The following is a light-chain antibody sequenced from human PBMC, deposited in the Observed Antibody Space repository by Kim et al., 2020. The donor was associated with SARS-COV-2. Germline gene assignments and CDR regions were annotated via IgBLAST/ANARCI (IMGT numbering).Light chain of an antibody. CDR2: VDR. CDR3: QAWDTPIGVV. Sequence: SYELTQPPSVSVSPGQTAIITCSGDKLGNKFASWYQQRPGQSPVLVISVDRQRPSGIPERFSGSNSGNTATLTITGTQAMDEADYYCQAWDTPIGVVFGGGTQLTVL. J-gene: IGLJ2*01. V-gene: IGLV3-1*01. CDR1: KLGNKF.